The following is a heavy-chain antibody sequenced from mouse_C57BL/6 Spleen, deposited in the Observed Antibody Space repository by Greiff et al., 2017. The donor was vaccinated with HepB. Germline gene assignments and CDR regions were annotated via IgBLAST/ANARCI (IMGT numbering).Heavy chain of an antibody. D-gene: IGHD2-4*01. CDR2: INPNNGGT. J-gene: IGHJ2*01. V-gene: IGHV1-26*01. CDR1: GYTFTDYY. CDR3: ARGVDDFYFDY. Sequence: EVQLQQSGPELVKPGASVKISCKASGYTFTDYYMNWVKQSHGKSLEWIGDINPNNGGTSYNQKFKGKATLTVDKSSSTAYMELRSLTSEDSAVYYCARGVDDFYFDYWGQGTTLTVSS.